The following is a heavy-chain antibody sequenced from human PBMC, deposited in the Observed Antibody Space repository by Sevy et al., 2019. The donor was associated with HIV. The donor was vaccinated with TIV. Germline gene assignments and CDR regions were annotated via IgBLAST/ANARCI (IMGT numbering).Heavy chain of an antibody. CDR2: ISGGDDST. CDR1: GFIFSDYA. Sequence: GGSLRLSCAASGFIFSDYAMGWVRQAPGKGLEWVSSISGGDDSTYYADFVKGRFTISRDNSKNTRYLEMNTLRAEDRALYCCAKFGDDYDSGCYYRYFDFWGRGTLVTVSS. CDR3: AKFGDDYDSGCYYRYFDF. J-gene: IGHJ2*01. D-gene: IGHD3-22*01. V-gene: IGHV3-23*01.